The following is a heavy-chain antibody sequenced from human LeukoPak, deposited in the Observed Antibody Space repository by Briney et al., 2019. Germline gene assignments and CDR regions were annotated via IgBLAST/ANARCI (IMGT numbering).Heavy chain of an antibody. CDR2: ISGSGGST. CDR1: GFTFSSYA. V-gene: IGHV3-23*01. D-gene: IGHD2-21*02. Sequence: GSLRLSCAASGFTFSSYAMSWVRQAPGKGLEWVSAISGSGGSTYYADSVKGRFTISRDNSKNTLYLQMNSLRAEDTAVYYCAKDGYCGGDCYPGPEYFQHWGQGTLVTVSS. J-gene: IGHJ1*01. CDR3: AKDGYCGGDCYPGPEYFQH.